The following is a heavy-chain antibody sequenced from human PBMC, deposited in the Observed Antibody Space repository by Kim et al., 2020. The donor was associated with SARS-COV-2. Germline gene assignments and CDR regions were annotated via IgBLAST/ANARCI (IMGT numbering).Heavy chain of an antibody. CDR3: AKELRTNGNPPEF. D-gene: IGHD2-8*01. J-gene: IGHJ4*02. CDR2: VSDSGGTK. Sequence: GGSLRLSCAASGFTFSNYGMSWVRQAPGKGLEWISVVSDSGGTKVYADSVEGRFTVSRDNSKNMVYLEMNSLRVEDTAVYYCAKELRTNGNPPEFWGQGTLVTISS. CDR1: GFTFSNYG. V-gene: IGHV3-23*01.